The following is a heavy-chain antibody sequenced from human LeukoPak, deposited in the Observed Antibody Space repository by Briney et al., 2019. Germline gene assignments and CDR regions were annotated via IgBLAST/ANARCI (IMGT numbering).Heavy chain of an antibody. CDR3: ARDYCSSTSCPLDY. Sequence: SETLSLTCTVSGGSISSYYWSWIRQPAGKGLEWIGRIYTSGSTNYNPSLKSRVTISVDTSKNQFSLKLSSVTAADTAVYYCARDYCSSTSCPLDYWGQGTLVTVSS. CDR1: GGSISSYY. CDR2: IYTSGST. J-gene: IGHJ4*02. D-gene: IGHD2-2*01. V-gene: IGHV4-4*07.